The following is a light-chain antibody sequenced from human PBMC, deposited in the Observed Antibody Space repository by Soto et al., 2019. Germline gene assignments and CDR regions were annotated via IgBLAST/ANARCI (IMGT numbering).Light chain of an antibody. J-gene: IGKJ4*01. Sequence: EIVLSHSPSTLSLSPGGRATSHSMPSQSLSSINLAWFQQKPGQAPRLLIYGTSSRATGIPDRFSGSGSGTDFTLTISSLEPEDFAFYYCKQRNSWPLTFGGGTKVDIK. CDR3: KQRNSWPLT. CDR1: QSLSSIN. V-gene: IGKV3D-20*02. CDR2: GTS.